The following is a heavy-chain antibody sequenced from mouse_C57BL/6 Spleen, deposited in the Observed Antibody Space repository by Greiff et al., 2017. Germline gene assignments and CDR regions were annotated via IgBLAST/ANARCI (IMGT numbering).Heavy chain of an antibody. CDR1: GYTFTSYW. J-gene: IGHJ4*01. CDR2: IDPNSGGT. V-gene: IGHV1-72*01. CDR3: ARGIYYDYPYAMDY. D-gene: IGHD2-4*01. Sequence: QVQLLQPGAELVKPGASVKLSCTASGYTFTSYWMHWVKQSPGRGLEWIGGIDPNSGGTKYNEKFKGKVTLTVDKPYSTAYMQLSSLTSEDSAVYYCARGIYYDYPYAMDYWGQGTSVTVSS.